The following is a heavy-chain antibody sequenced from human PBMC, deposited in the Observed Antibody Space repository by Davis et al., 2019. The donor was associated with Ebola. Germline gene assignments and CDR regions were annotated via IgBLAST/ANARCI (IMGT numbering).Heavy chain of an antibody. Sequence: ASVKVSCKPSGYRFIDYYIYWVRQAPGQGLEWMGWINPSSGGTNYAQKFRGRFTMTTDTSTGTAYMELSRLTFDDTAVYFCASEGYCGTDCYFSIWGRGTLVTVSS. J-gene: IGHJ4*02. CDR1: GYRFIDYY. V-gene: IGHV1-2*02. CDR3: ASEGYCGTDCYFSI. CDR2: INPSSGGT. D-gene: IGHD2-21*02.